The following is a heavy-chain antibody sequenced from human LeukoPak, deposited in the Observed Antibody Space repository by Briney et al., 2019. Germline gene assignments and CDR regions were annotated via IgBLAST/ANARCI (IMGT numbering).Heavy chain of an antibody. D-gene: IGHD5-18*01. Sequence: AGGSLRLSCAASGFTFSSYWMSWVRQAPGKGLEWVANIKQDGSDKYYVDSVKGRFTISKDNAKSSLYLQMNSLRAEDTAVYYCARAWIELWSHDYWGQGTLVTVSS. V-gene: IGHV3-7*03. CDR3: ARAWIELWSHDY. CDR1: GFTFSSYW. CDR2: IKQDGSDK. J-gene: IGHJ4*02.